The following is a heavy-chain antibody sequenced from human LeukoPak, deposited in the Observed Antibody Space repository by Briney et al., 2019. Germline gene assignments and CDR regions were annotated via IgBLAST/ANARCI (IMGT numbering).Heavy chain of an antibody. D-gene: IGHD6-13*01. V-gene: IGHV3-43D*03. J-gene: IGHJ6*03. CDR1: GFTFDDYA. CDR3: AKGWAAAGKYYMDV. Sequence: GGSLRLSCAASGFTFDDYAMHWVRQAPGKGLEWVSLISWDGGSTYYADSVKGRFTISRDNSKNSLYLQMNSLRAEDTALYSCAKGWAAAGKYYMDVWGKGTTVTVSS. CDR2: ISWDGGST.